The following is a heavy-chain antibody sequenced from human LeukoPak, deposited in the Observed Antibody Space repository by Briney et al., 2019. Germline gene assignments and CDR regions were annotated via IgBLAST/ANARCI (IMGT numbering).Heavy chain of an antibody. CDR1: GGSISSCY. J-gene: IGHJ4*02. D-gene: IGHD5-12*01. V-gene: IGHV4-59*01. CDR2: IYYSGST. Sequence: SETLSLTCTVSGGSISSCYWSWIRQPPGKGLEWIGYIYYSGSTNYNPSLKSRVTISVDTSKNQFSLKLSSVTAAGTAVYYCAREGFDGGYRTFDYWGQGTLVTVSS. CDR3: AREGFDGGYRTFDY.